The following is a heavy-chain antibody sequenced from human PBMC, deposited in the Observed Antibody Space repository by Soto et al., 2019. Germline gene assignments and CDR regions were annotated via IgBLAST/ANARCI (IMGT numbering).Heavy chain of an antibody. CDR3: ARSVIQNYYYYYMDV. CDR2: INPSGGST. D-gene: IGHD2-21*01. V-gene: IGHV1-46*03. Sequence: ASVKVCCKASGCTFTSYYMHWVRQAPGQGLEWMGIINPSGGSTSYAQKFQGRVTMTRDTSTSTVYMELSSLRSEDTAVYYCARSVIQNYYYYYMDVWGKGTTGTVSS. J-gene: IGHJ6*03. CDR1: GCTFTSYY.